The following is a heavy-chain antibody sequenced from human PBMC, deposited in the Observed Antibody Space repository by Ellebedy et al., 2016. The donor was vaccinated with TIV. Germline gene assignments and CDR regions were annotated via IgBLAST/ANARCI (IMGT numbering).Heavy chain of an antibody. V-gene: IGHV3-30*03. CDR1: GFTFSSYG. CDR3: ARVSKETTSTACFDY. D-gene: IGHD2-2*01. Sequence: GGSLRLSCAASGFTFSSYGMHWVRQAPGKGLEWVAVISYDGSNKYYAASVKGRFTISRDNSKNTLYLQMNSLRAEDTAVYYCARVSKETTSTACFDYWGQGTLVSVSS. CDR2: ISYDGSNK. J-gene: IGHJ4*02.